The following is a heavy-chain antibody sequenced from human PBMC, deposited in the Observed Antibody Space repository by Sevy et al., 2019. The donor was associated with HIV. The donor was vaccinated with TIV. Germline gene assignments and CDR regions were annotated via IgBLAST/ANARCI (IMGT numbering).Heavy chain of an antibody. D-gene: IGHD6-13*01. CDR2: ISNDGSEK. J-gene: IGHJ6*02. CDR1: GFTFSRYG. CDR3: ANSRGRYECSSWLYYYCFMDV. Sequence: GGSLRLSCAAAGFTFSRYGMHWARQAPGKGLEWVAVISNDGSEKEYADSVKGRFTVSRDNSKDTVYLQMNSLRHEDTAVYYCANSRGRYECSSWLYYYCFMDVWGQGTTVTVSS. V-gene: IGHV3-30*18.